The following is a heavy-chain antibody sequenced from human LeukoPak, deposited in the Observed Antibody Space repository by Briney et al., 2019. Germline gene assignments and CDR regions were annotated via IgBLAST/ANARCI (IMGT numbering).Heavy chain of an antibody. V-gene: IGHV4-4*02. D-gene: IGHD3-10*01. CDR3: AKGEDHGSGSVHFAS. CDR2: IYHGGST. J-gene: IGHJ4*02. CDR1: GGSISSSNW. Sequence: SETLSLTCAVSGGSISSSNWWSWVRQPPGKGLEWIGEIYHGGSTNYNPSLKSRVAMSVDRSRNQFSLQLSSVTAADTAVYYCAKGEDHGSGSVHFASWGQGTLVTVSS.